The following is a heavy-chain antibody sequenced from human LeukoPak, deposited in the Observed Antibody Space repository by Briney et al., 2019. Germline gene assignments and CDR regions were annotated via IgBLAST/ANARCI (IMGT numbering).Heavy chain of an antibody. V-gene: IGHV5-51*01. CDR2: IYPGDSVT. J-gene: IGHJ3*02. Sequence: GESLKISCKGSGYSFTSYWIGWVRQMPGKGLEWMGIIYPGDSVTRYSPSFQGQVTISADKSISTAYLQWSSLKASDTAMYYCARAYYYDSSGPDAFDIWGQGTMVTVSS. CDR3: ARAYYYDSSGPDAFDI. D-gene: IGHD3-22*01. CDR1: GYSFTSYW.